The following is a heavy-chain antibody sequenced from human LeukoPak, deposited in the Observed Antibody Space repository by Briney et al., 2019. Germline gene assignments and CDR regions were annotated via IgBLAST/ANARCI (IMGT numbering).Heavy chain of an antibody. CDR3: ARGKGATGLLSDY. V-gene: IGHV3-74*01. Sequence: GGSLRLSCAASGFTFSSYWMHWVRQAPGKGLVWVSRINSDGGSTSYADSVKGRFTISRDNAKNTLYLQMNSLRAEDTAVYYCARGKGATGLLSDYWGQGTLVTVSS. J-gene: IGHJ4*02. CDR2: INSDGGST. CDR1: GFTFSSYW. D-gene: IGHD1-26*01.